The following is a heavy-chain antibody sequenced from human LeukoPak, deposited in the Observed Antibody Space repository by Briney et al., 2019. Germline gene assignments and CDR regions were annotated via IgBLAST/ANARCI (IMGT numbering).Heavy chain of an antibody. J-gene: IGHJ5*02. CDR2: IYSGGST. V-gene: IGHV3-53*01. CDR1: GFTVSSNY. Sequence: GGSLRLSCAASGFTVSSNYMSWVRQAPGKGLEWVSVIYSGGSTYYAASVKGRFTIFRDNSKNTLYLQMNSLRAEDTAVYYCARAVNHYDSSGYRNWFDPWGQGTLVTVSS. D-gene: IGHD3-22*01. CDR3: ARAVNHYDSSGYRNWFDP.